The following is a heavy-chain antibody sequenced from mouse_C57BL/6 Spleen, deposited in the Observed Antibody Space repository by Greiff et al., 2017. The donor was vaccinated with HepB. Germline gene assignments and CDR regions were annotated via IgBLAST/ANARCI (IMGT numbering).Heavy chain of an antibody. J-gene: IGHJ1*03. Sequence: QVQLQQPGAELVKPGASVKLSCKASGYTFTSYWMHWVKQRPGRGLEWIGRIDPNSGGTKYNEKFKSKATLTVDKPSSTAYMQLSSLTSEDSAVYYCARKEGDYYGSSPYWYFDVWGTGTTVTVSS. D-gene: IGHD1-1*01. CDR3: ARKEGDYYGSSPYWYFDV. CDR2: IDPNSGGT. CDR1: GYTFTSYW. V-gene: IGHV1-72*01.